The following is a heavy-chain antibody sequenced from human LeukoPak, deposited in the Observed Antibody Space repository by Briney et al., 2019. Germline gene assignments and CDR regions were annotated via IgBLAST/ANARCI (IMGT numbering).Heavy chain of an antibody. CDR2: IYYSGST. V-gene: IGHV4-59*08. D-gene: IGHD2-15*01. J-gene: IGHJ4*02. CDR3: ARLEEGCSGGSCYSLDY. CDR1: GVSISSYY. Sequence: SETLSLTCTVSGVSISSYYWSWIRQPPGKGLEWIGYIYYSGSTNYNPSLKSRVTISVDTSKNQFSLKLSSVTAADTAVYYCARLEEGCSGGSCYSLDYWGQGTLVTVSS.